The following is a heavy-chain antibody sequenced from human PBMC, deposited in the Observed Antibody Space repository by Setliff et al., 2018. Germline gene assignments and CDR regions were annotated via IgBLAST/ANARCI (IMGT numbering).Heavy chain of an antibody. CDR1: GFSLSTTETH. J-gene: IGHJ3*01. V-gene: IGHV2-70*04. CDR3: ARLPPPVQNNGASNHAFDV. CDR2: LDWDDDK. D-gene: IGHD4-17*01. Sequence: ESGPTLVNPTQTLTLTCTFSGFSLSTTETHVSWIRQPPGKAPEWLARLDWDDDKFYNKTLRSRLTLTKDTAKNQVILTMTNMDPADTATDYCARLPPPVQNNGASNHAFDVWGSGAVVTVSS.